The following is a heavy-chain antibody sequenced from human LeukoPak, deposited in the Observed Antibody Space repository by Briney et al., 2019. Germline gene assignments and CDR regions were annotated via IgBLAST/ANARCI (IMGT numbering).Heavy chain of an antibody. CDR1: GYTFTSYA. Sequence: GASVKVSCEASGYTFTSYAMHWVRQAPGQRLEWMGWINAGNGNTKYSQKFQGRVTITRDTSASTAYMELSSLRSEDTAVYYCARDLSDNDYSFDFWGQGTLVTVSS. V-gene: IGHV1-3*01. CDR3: ARDLSDNDYSFDF. J-gene: IGHJ4*02. CDR2: INAGNGNT. D-gene: IGHD1-1*01.